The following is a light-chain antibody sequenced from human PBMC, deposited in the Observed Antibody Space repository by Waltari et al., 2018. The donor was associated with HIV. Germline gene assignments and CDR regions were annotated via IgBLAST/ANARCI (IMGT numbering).Light chain of an antibody. CDR1: TSNIGSNY. V-gene: IGLV1-47*01. CDR2: RTN. Sequence: QSVLTQPPSASGTPGQRVNISCSGSTSNIGSNYVHWYQQLPGTAPKLLIYRTNARPAVGPDRFSGPKSGTSASLAIRGLRSGDEADYYCAAWDDNLRGLSFVFATGTKVIVL. CDR3: AAWDDNLRGLSFV. J-gene: IGLJ1*01.